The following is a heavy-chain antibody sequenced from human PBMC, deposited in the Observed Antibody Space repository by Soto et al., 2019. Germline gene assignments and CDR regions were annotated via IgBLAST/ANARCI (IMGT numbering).Heavy chain of an antibody. V-gene: IGHV4-39*01. J-gene: IGHJ6*02. CDR1: GGSISSSSY. Sequence: QLQLQESGPGLVKPSETLSLTCTVSGGSISSSSYWGWIRQPPGKGLEWIGSIYSIGSTYYNPSPKRRVTISVDTSKTQFSLKLSSVTAADTAVYYCRRSSRYSTDVWGQGTTVTVSS. CDR2: IYSIGST. D-gene: IGHD6-13*01. CDR3: RRSSRYSTDV.